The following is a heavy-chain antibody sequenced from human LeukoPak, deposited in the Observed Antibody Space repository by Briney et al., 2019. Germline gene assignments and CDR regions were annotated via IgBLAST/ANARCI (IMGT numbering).Heavy chain of an antibody. CDR3: ARDPGVGSFDY. V-gene: IGHV3-33*01. CDR1: GFTFRRYG. J-gene: IGHJ4*02. CDR2: ICYVGSNK. D-gene: IGHD2-8*01. Sequence: WGSLRLSCAASGFTFRRYGMHWVRQAPGKGLAGVAVICYVGSNKYYADSGKGRFTISRDNSKNTLYLQMNSLRAEDTAGYYCARDPGVGSFDYWGQGTLVTVSS.